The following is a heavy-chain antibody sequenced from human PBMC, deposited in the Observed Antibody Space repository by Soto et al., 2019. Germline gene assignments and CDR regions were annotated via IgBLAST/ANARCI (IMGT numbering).Heavy chain of an antibody. CDR3: AKDNCISTSCYRLYNWFDP. CDR1: GFTFSSYW. D-gene: IGHD2-2*01. V-gene: IGHV3-74*01. J-gene: IGHJ5*02. Sequence: GGSLRLSCAASGFTFSSYWMHWVRQAPGKGLVWVSRINSDGSSTSYADSVKGRFTISRDNAKNTLYLQMNSLRAEDTAVYYGAKDNCISTSCYRLYNWFDPWGQGTLVTVSS. CDR2: INSDGSST.